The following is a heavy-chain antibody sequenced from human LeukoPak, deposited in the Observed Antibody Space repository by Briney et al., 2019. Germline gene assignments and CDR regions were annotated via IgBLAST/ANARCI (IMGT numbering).Heavy chain of an antibody. CDR2: ISGDMRST. CDR3: AKDRGAPDFYYYYYGMDV. D-gene: IGHD1-14*01. J-gene: IGHJ6*02. CDR1: GFTFKNYW. Sequence: GGSLRLSCEASGFTFKNYWMHWVRQVPGKGLEWVSGISGDMRSTNYADSVKGRFTITRDNARSTLFLQMNSLGTEDTAVYYCAKDRGAPDFYYYYYGMDVWGQGTTVIVSS. V-gene: IGHV3-74*01.